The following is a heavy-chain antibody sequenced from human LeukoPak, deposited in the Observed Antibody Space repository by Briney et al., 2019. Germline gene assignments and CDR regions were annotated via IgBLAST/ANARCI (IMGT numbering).Heavy chain of an antibody. CDR1: GFTFSSYA. V-gene: IGHV3-21*01. D-gene: IGHD3-10*01. CDR2: ISSSSSYI. J-gene: IGHJ4*02. Sequence: PGGSLRLSCAASGFTFSSYAMTWVRQAPGKGLEWVSSISSSSSYIYYADSVKGRFTISRDNAKNSLYLQMNSLRAEDTAVYYCASASGDYWGQGTLVTVSS. CDR3: ASASGDY.